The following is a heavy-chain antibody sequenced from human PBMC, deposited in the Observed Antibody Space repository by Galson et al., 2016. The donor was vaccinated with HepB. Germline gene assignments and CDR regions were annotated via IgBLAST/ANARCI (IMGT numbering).Heavy chain of an antibody. CDR1: GASISGSEYY. Sequence: SETLSLTCTVSGASISGSEYYWGWIRQPPGRGLEWIGSIYYTENTYYNPSLKSRVTISVDTSKNQFSLRLNSVTAADTGVYYCATGIVVAGKYYYCMDVWGKGTTVTVSS. D-gene: IGHD6-19*01. V-gene: IGHV4-39*01. CDR2: IYYTENT. CDR3: ATGIVVAGKYYYCMDV. J-gene: IGHJ6*03.